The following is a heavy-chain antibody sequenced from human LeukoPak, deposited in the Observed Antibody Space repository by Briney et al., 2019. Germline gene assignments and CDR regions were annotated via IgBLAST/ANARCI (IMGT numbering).Heavy chain of an antibody. CDR2: IYYSGST. CDR1: GGSLSSSY. Sequence: PSETLSLTCTVSGGSLSSSYWSWIRPPPGRGLEWIGYIYYSGSTNYNPSLKSRVTMSVDPSQNQFSLKVSSVTAADTAVYFCAREVAVAGNNWFDPWGQGILVTVSS. J-gene: IGHJ5*02. V-gene: IGHV4-59*01. CDR3: AREVAVAGNNWFDP. D-gene: IGHD6-19*01.